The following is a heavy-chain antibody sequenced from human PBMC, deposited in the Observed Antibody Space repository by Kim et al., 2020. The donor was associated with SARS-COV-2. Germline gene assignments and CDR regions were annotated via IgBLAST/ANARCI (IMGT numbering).Heavy chain of an antibody. CDR1: GYLFTNYG. D-gene: IGHD3-22*01. V-gene: IGHV1-18*01. CDR2: ISVYNGNK. CDR3: LRDRAYYYDSSGYFSDAFDN. Sequence: GYLFTNYGISWGRQAPGQGLEWVAWISVYNGNKNYAQKLQGRVIMTTDTSTSTAYMELRSLRSDDTAVYYCLRDRAYYYDSSGYFSDAFDNW. J-gene: IGHJ3*02.